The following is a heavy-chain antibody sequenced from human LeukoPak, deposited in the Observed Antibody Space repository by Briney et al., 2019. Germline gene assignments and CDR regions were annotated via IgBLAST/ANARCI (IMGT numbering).Heavy chain of an antibody. CDR3: ARLEVTYYFDY. D-gene: IGHD4-11*01. V-gene: IGHV5-51*01. CDR2: IYPGDSDT. CDR1: GYSFTSYW. Sequence: GESLKISCKGSGYSFTSYWIGWVRQMPGKGLEWMGIIYPGDSDTRYSPSFQGQSTSSADKSISTAYLQWSSLKASDTAIYYCARLEVTYYFDYWGQGTLVTVSS. J-gene: IGHJ4*02.